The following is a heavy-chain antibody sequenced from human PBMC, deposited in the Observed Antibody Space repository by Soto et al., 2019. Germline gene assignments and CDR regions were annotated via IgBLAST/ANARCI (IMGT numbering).Heavy chain of an antibody. CDR3: ARDFDSEGIMYGMDV. J-gene: IGHJ6*02. Sequence: GLEWLGRTYYRSKWYNDYAVSVKSRITINPDTSKNQFSLQLNSVTPEDTAVYYCARDFDSEGIMYGMDVWGQGTTVTVSS. D-gene: IGHD3-16*01. V-gene: IGHV6-1*01. CDR2: TYYRSKWYN.